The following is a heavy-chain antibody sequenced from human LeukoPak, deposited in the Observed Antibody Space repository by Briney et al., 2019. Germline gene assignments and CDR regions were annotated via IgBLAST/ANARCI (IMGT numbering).Heavy chain of an antibody. J-gene: IGHJ5*02. D-gene: IGHD3-3*01. CDR2: MNPNSGNT. Sequence: VASVKVSCKASGYTFTGYYMHWVRQAPGQGLEWMGWMNPNSGNTGYAQKFQGRVTMTRNTSISTAYMELSSLRSEDTAVYYCARGVSYYDFWSGYLNWFDPWGQGTLVTVSS. V-gene: IGHV1-8*02. CDR1: GYTFTGYY. CDR3: ARGVSYYDFWSGYLNWFDP.